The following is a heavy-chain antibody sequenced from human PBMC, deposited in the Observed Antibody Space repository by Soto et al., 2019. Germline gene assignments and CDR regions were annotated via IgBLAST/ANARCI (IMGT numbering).Heavy chain of an antibody. V-gene: IGHV4-4*02. D-gene: IGHD3-3*01. CDR3: ARVGNFWSGYPPRGQYYYGMDV. Sequence: SETLSLTCAVSGGSISSSNWWSWVRQPPGKGLEWIGEIYHSGSTNYNPSLKSRVTISVDKSKNQFSLKLSSVTAADTAVYYCARVGNFWSGYPPRGQYYYGMDVWGQGTTVTVS. CDR1: GGSISSSNW. J-gene: IGHJ6*02. CDR2: IYHSGST.